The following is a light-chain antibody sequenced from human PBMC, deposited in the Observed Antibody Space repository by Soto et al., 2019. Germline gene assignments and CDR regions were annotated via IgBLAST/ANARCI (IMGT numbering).Light chain of an antibody. Sequence: DIQMTQSPLSLSASIGDRVTITCRASQTISSYLNWYQQKPGKAPNLLIYAASSLRSGVPSKFSGSGSGTDFTLTISSLQPEDAATYYCQQSYNTPSFGQGTRLENK. CDR2: AAS. J-gene: IGKJ5*01. CDR3: QQSYNTPS. CDR1: QTISSY. V-gene: IGKV1-39*01.